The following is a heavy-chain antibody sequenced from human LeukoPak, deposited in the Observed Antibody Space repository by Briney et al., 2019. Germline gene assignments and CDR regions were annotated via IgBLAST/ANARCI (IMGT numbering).Heavy chain of an antibody. Sequence: ASVKVSCKASGYTFTSYYMHWVRQAPGQGLEWMGIINPSGGSTGYAQKFQGRVTMTRDTSTSTVYMELSSLRSEDTAVYYCARELDFSGYDYVESGGLWDYWGQGTLVTVSS. D-gene: IGHD5-12*01. CDR2: INPSGGST. CDR3: ARELDFSGYDYVESGGLWDY. CDR1: GYTFTSYY. V-gene: IGHV1-46*01. J-gene: IGHJ4*02.